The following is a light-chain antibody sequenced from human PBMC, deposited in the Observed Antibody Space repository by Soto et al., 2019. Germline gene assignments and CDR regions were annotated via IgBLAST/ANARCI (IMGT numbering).Light chain of an antibody. CDR3: QQYNNWPLT. CDR1: QSVCSN. V-gene: IGKV3-15*01. J-gene: IGKJ4*01. Sequence: EIVMTQSPATLSVSPGERATLSCRASQSVCSNLAWYQQKPGQAPRLLIYGASTRATGIPARFSGSGSGTEFTLTISSLQSEDFAVYYCQQYNNWPLTFGRGTKLEIK. CDR2: GAS.